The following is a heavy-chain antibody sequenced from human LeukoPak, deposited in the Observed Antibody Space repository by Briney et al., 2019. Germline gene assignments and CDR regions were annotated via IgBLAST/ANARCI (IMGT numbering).Heavy chain of an antibody. CDR1: GFSFRSYS. CDR2: ISSISSYI. V-gene: IGHV3-21*01. D-gene: IGHD3-22*01. Sequence: GGSLRLSCAASGFSFRSYSMNWASQAPGKGLEWVSSISSISSYIYYADSVKGRLTISRDNAKNSLYLQMNSLRAEDTAVYYCASLSPFRYYDSSGLDYWGQGTLVTVSS. CDR3: ASLSPFRYYDSSGLDY. J-gene: IGHJ4*02.